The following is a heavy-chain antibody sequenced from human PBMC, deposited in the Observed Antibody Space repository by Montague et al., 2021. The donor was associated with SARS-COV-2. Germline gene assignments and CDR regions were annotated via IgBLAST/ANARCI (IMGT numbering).Heavy chain of an antibody. V-gene: IGHV4-39*07. Sequence: SETLSLTCTVSGGSISSSSYYWGWIRQPPGKGLEWIGEINHSGTTYYNPSLKSRVTISVDTSRNQFSLKLNSVTAADAAVYYCASGDDNGSGYLDAWGKRTTVTVSS. CDR3: ASGDDNGSGYLDA. CDR1: GGSISSSSYY. D-gene: IGHD1-26*01. J-gene: IGHJ6*03. CDR2: INHSGTT.